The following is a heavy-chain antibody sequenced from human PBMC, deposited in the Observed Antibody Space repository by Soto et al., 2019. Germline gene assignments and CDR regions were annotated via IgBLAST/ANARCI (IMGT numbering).Heavy chain of an antibody. CDR2: IDYSGGTT. V-gene: IGHV3-23*01. D-gene: IGHD6-19*01. CDR1: GFTFSILA. J-gene: IGHJ4*02. CDR3: AKDATRTSGWYYFDY. Sequence: GGSLRLSCAASGFTFSILAMGWFRQAPGKGLEWVSVIDYSGGTTYYTDSVKGRFIISRDNSKKMLYLQMNSLGAEDTAVYYCAKDATRTSGWYYFDYWGQGALVTVSS.